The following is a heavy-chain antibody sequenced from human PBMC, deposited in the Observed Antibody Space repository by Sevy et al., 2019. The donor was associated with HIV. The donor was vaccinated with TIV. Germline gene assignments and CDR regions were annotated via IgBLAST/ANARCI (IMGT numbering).Heavy chain of an antibody. J-gene: IGHJ4*02. CDR2: IIPIFGTA. V-gene: IGHV1-69*13. Sequence: ASVKVSCKASGGTFSSYAISWVRQAPGQGLEWMGGIIPIFGTATYAQKFQGRVTITADESTSTAYMELSSLRSEDTAVYYCARDKIAAAGTYRGFDYWGQGTLVIVSS. D-gene: IGHD6-13*01. CDR3: ARDKIAAAGTYRGFDY. CDR1: GGTFSSYA.